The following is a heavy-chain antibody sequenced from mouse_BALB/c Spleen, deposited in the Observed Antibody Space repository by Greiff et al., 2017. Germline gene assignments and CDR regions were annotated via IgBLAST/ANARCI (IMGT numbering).Heavy chain of an antibody. CDR2: INSNGGST. V-gene: IGHV5-6-2*01. J-gene: IGHJ1*01. CDR1: GFTFSSYY. D-gene: IGHD4-1*01. Sequence: EVMLVESGGGLVKLGGSLKLSCAASGFTFSSYYMSWVRQTPEKRLGLVAAINSNGGSTYYPDTVKGRFTISRDNAKNTLYLQMSSLKSEDTALYYCAKTGTNWYFDVWGAGTTVTVSS. CDR3: AKTGTNWYFDV.